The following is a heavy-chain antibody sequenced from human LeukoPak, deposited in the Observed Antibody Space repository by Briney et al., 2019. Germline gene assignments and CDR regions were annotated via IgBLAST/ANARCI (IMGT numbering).Heavy chain of an antibody. CDR1: GGSISSYY. V-gene: IGHV4-59*12. CDR2: IYYSGST. J-gene: IGHJ4*02. Sequence: SETLSLTCTVSGGSISSYYWSWIRQPPGKGLEWIGYIYYSGSTNYNPSLKSRVTISVDTSKNQFSLKLSSVTAADTAVYYCARDSGDSSSWYGWGQGTLVTVSS. CDR3: ARDSGDSSSWYG. D-gene: IGHD6-13*01.